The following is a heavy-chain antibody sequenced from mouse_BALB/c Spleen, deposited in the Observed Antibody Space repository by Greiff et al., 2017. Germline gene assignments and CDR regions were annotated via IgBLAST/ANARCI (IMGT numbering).Heavy chain of an antibody. CDR2: ISYSGST. J-gene: IGHJ2*01. D-gene: IGHD4-1*01. Sequence: EVHLVESGPGLVKPSQSLSLTCTVTGYSITSDYAWNWIRQFPGNKLEWMGYISYSGSTSYNPSLKSRISITRDTSKNQFFLQLNSVTTEDTATYYCARSDWDEDYFDYWGQGTTLTVSS. CDR1: GYSITSDYA. V-gene: IGHV3-2*02. CDR3: ARSDWDEDYFDY.